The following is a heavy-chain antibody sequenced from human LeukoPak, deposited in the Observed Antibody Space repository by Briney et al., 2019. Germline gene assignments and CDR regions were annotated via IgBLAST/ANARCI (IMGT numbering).Heavy chain of an antibody. J-gene: IGHJ3*02. CDR2: IYYSGST. CDR3: ARHPSKSSGSYYGAFDI. D-gene: IGHD1-26*01. CDR1: GGSISSSSDY. Sequence: SETLSLTCTVSGGSISSSSDYWGWIRRPPGKGLEWIGSIYYSGSTHYDPSLKSRVTISVDTSKNQFSLKLSSVTAADTAVYYCARHPSKSSGSYYGAFDIWGQGTMVTVSS. V-gene: IGHV4-39*01.